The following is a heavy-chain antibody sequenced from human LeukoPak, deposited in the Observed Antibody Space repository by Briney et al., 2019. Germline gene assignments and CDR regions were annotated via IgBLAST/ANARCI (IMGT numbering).Heavy chain of an antibody. Sequence: PGGSLRLSCAASGFTFSSYSMNWVRQAPGKGLEWVSYISSSSSTIYYADSVKGRFTISRDNAKNSLYLQMNSLRAADTAVYYCARDGVYYYDSSGYYEGYWGQGTLVTVSS. CDR1: GFTFSSYS. CDR3: ARDGVYYYDSSGYYEGY. J-gene: IGHJ4*02. CDR2: ISSSSSTI. D-gene: IGHD3-22*01. V-gene: IGHV3-48*04.